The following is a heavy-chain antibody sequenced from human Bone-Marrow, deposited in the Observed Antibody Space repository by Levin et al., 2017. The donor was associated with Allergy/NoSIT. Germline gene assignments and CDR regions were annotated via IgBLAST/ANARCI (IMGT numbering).Heavy chain of an antibody. CDR1: GFTFSSYG. CDR3: ALEGSGRSPFDAFGS. CDR2: ISYDGSNK. J-gene: IGHJ3*02. D-gene: IGHD3-10*01. Sequence: SCAASGFTFSSYGMHWVRQAPGKGLEWVAVISYDGSNKYYADSVKGRFTISRDNSKNTLYLQMNSLRAEDTAVYYCALEGSGRSPFDAFGSWGQGTMVTVSS. V-gene: IGHV3-30*03.